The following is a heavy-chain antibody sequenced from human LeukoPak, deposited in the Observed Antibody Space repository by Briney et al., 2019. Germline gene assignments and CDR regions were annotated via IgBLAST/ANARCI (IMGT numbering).Heavy chain of an antibody. D-gene: IGHD3-22*01. Sequence: PGGSLRLSCAASGFTFSSYWMSWVRQAPGKGLEWVAHIKQDGSEKSYVDSVKGLFTISRDNAKNSLYLQMNSLGAEDTAVYYCARWTREYYDSSGYYYWGQGTLVTVSS. CDR2: IKQDGSEK. J-gene: IGHJ4*02. V-gene: IGHV3-7*01. CDR3: ARWTREYYDSSGYYY. CDR1: GFTFSSYW.